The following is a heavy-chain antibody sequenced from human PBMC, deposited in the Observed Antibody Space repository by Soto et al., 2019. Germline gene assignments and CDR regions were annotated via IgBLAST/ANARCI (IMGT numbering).Heavy chain of an antibody. V-gene: IGHV1-18*01. Sequence: ASVKVSCKASGYTFTSYGISWVRQAPGQGLEWMGWISAYNGNTNYAQKLQGRVTMTTDTSTSTAYMELRSLRSDDTAVYYCARGPPYYEFWCGYSDLDYWGQGTLVTVAS. CDR1: GYTFTSYG. D-gene: IGHD3-3*01. CDR2: ISAYNGNT. CDR3: ARGPPYYEFWCGYSDLDY. J-gene: IGHJ4*02.